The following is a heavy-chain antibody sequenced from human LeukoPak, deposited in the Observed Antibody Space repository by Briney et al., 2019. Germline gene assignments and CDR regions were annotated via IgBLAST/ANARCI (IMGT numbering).Heavy chain of an antibody. CDR2: IYTSGST. Sequence: PSQTLSLTCTVSGGSISSGSYYWSWIRQPAGKGLEWIGRIYTSGSTNYNPSLKSRVTISVDTPKNQFSLKLSSVTAADTAVYYCARDRTIFGVVDAFDIWGQGTMVTVSS. CDR3: ARDRTIFGVVDAFDI. D-gene: IGHD3-3*01. CDR1: GGSISSGSYY. J-gene: IGHJ3*02. V-gene: IGHV4-61*02.